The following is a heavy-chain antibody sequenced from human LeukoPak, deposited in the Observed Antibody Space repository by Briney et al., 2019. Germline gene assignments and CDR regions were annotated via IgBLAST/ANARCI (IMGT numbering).Heavy chain of an antibody. CDR2: ISYDGSNK. Sequence: GGSLRLSCAASGFTFSSYAMHWVRQAPGKGLEWVAVISYDGSNKYYADSVKGRFTISRDNSKNTLYLQMNSLRAEDTAVYYCARDPARAVAGFFDYWGQGTLVTVSS. CDR3: ARDPARAVAGFFDY. D-gene: IGHD6-19*01. J-gene: IGHJ4*02. CDR1: GFTFSSYA. V-gene: IGHV3-30-3*01.